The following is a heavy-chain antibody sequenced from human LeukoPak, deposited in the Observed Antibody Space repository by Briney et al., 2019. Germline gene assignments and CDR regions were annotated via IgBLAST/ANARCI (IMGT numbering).Heavy chain of an antibody. CDR1: GFTFYNYA. Sequence: PGGSLRLSCAASGFTFYNYAMHWVRQAPGKGLEWVSAISGSGGSTYYADSVKGRFTISRDNSKNTLYLQMNSLRAEDTAVYYCAKDQDTGGWGLSSLDYWGQGTLVTVSS. D-gene: IGHD5-18*01. CDR2: ISGSGGST. J-gene: IGHJ4*02. CDR3: AKDQDTGGWGLSSLDY. V-gene: IGHV3-23*01.